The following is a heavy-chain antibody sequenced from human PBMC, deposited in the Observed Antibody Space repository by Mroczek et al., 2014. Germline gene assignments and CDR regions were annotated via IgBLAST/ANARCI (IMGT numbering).Heavy chain of an antibody. CDR3: ASSGYGTRGVGEFDY. CDR1: GGSISSYY. CDR2: IYYSGST. Sequence: QVQLQQSGPGLVKPSETLSLTCTVSGGSISSYYWSWIRQPPGKGLEWIGYIYYSGSTNYNPSLKSRVTISVDTSKNQFSLKLSSVTAADTAVYYCASSGYGTRGVGEFDYWGQGTLVTVSS. D-gene: IGHD5-12*01. J-gene: IGHJ4*02. V-gene: IGHV4-59*01.